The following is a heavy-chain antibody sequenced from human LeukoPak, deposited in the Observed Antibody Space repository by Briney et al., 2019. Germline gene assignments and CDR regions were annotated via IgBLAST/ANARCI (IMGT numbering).Heavy chain of an antibody. J-gene: IGHJ4*02. CDR1: GFTFSSYA. V-gene: IGHV3-30*04. CDR3: ARELSRIAVAGSKAPFAY. D-gene: IGHD6-19*01. CDR2: ISYDGSNK. Sequence: GGSLRLSCAASGFTFSSYAVHWVRQAPGKGLEWVALISYDGSNKYYTDSVKGRFTISRDNSKNTLYLQMNSLRAEDTAVYYCARELSRIAVAGSKAPFAYWGQGTLVTVSS.